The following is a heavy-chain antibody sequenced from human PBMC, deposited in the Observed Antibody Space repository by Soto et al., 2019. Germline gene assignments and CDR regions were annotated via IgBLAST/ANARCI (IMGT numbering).Heavy chain of an antibody. J-gene: IGHJ5*02. CDR1: GFTFSSYG. CDR3: ARDLVWYSSSDNWFDP. D-gene: IGHD6-6*01. Sequence: PGGSLRLSCAASGFTFSSYGMHWVRQAPGKGLEWVAVISYDGSNKYYADSVKGRFTISRDNSKNTLYLQMNSLRAEDTAVYYCARDLVWYSSSDNWFDPWGQGTLVTVSS. CDR2: ISYDGSNK. V-gene: IGHV3-30*03.